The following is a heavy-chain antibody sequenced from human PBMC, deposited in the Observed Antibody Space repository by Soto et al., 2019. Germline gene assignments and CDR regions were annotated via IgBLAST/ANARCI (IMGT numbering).Heavy chain of an antibody. J-gene: IGHJ2*01. Sequence: QVQLVEPRGDVVQTGRSLRLSFAASGFTFSSYAMHWVGQVPGKGREWVAVISYDGSNKYYADSVKGRFTISRDNSKNTLYLQMNSLRAEDTAVYYCARPLWRDDYNWGYFDLWGRGTLVTVSS. V-gene: IGHV3-30-3*01. D-gene: IGHD4-4*01. CDR3: ARPLWRDDYNWGYFDL. CDR1: GFTFSSYA. CDR2: ISYDGSNK.